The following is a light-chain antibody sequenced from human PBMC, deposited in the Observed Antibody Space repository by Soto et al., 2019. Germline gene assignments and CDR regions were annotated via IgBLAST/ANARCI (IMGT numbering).Light chain of an antibody. V-gene: IGKV3-11*01. J-gene: IGKJ5*01. CDR1: QTIKTY. Sequence: EIVLTQSLATLFLSPGERATLSCRASQTIKTYLAWYQQKPGQAPRLLISDASNRATGVPARFSGSGSGTDFTLTINNLEPEDFAVYFCQQRNDWTRITFGQGTR. CDR3: QQRNDWTRIT. CDR2: DAS.